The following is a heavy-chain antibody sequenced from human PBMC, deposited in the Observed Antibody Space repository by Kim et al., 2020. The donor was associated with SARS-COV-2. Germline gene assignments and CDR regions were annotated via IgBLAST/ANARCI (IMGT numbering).Heavy chain of an antibody. V-gene: IGHV1-69*13. CDR3: ASVEQQLVADYYYYYGMDV. CDR1: GGTFSSYA. J-gene: IGHJ6*02. D-gene: IGHD6-13*01. CDR2: IIPIFGTA. Sequence: SVKVSCKASGGTFSSYAISWVRQAPGQGLEWMGGIIPIFGTANYAQKFQGRVTITADESTSTAYMELSSLRSEDTAVYYCASVEQQLVADYYYYYGMDVWGQGTTVTVSS.